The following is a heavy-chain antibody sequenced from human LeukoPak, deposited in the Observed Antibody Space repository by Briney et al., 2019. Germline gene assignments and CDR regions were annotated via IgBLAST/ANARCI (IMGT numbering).Heavy chain of an antibody. CDR1: GGSFSGYY. CDR3: ARGLGVTGSF. D-gene: IGHD3-10*01. J-gene: IGHJ4*02. Sequence: PSETLSLTCAVYGGSFSGYYWSWIRQPPGKGLEWIGEINHSGSTNYNPSLKSRVTISVDTSKNQFSLKLSSVTAADTAVYYCARGLGVTGSFWGQGTLVTVSS. CDR2: INHSGST. V-gene: IGHV4-34*01.